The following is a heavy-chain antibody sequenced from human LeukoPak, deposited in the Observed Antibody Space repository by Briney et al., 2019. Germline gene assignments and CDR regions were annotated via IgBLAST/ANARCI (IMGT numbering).Heavy chain of an antibody. Sequence: SETLSLTCTVSGGSISSGSYYWSWIRQPAGKGLEWIGYIYYSGSTKYNPSLKSRVTISVDTSTNHFSLKFNSVSAADTAIYYCARLRVDTHWHFDLWGRGTLVTVSS. CDR1: GGSISSGSYY. CDR2: IYYSGST. D-gene: IGHD5-18*01. CDR3: ARLRVDTHWHFDL. J-gene: IGHJ2*01. V-gene: IGHV4-61*10.